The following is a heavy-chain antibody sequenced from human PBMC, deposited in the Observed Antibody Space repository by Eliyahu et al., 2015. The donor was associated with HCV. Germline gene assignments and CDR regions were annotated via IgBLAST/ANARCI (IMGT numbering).Heavy chain of an antibody. D-gene: IGHD3-10*01. Sequence: EVQLLESGGRLVQPGRSLRLSCAASGFKLDDYXIHWVRQAPGKGLEWVSGISWNSGNIGYADSVKGRFTISRDNAKNFLYLQMDSLRAEDTALYYCVKDPSYDSGSLTGWGGMDVWGQGTTVTVSS. CDR1: GFKLDDYX. CDR3: VKDPSYDSGSLTGWGGMDV. V-gene: IGHV3-9*01. J-gene: IGHJ6*02. CDR2: ISWNSGNI.